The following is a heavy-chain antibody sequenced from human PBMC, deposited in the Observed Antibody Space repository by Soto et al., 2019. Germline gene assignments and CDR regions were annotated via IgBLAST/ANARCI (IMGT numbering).Heavy chain of an antibody. Sequence: SGPTLVNPTQTLTLTCTCSGFSLTSGVCVGWIRQPPGKALEWLALIYWDDDKRYSPSLKNRLTITKDTSKNQVVLTMTNVGTVDTATYFCAHIDLEIVNGGGHDGFAYWAQGTLVTVSS. CDR1: GFSLTSGVC. J-gene: IGHJ4*02. CDR3: AHIDLEIVNGGGHDGFAY. V-gene: IGHV2-5*02. D-gene: IGHD5-12*01. CDR2: IYWDDDK.